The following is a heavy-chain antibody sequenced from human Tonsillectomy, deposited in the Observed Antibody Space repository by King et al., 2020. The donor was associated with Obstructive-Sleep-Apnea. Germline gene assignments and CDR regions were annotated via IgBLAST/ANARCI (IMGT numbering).Heavy chain of an antibody. D-gene: IGHD3-10*01. V-gene: IGHV3-23*04. J-gene: IGHJ4*02. CDR2: ISTTGGIT. CDR3: ATRAWFAAGDHDY. CDR1: GFTFSSYD. Sequence: VKLVESGGGLVQREGSLRRSCSASGFTFSSYDMSWGRQAPGKGLACVSSISTTGGITHYADSVKGRFTISRDNAKNTLYLQMNSLRAEDTAIYYCATRAWFAAGDHDYWGQGTLVTVSS.